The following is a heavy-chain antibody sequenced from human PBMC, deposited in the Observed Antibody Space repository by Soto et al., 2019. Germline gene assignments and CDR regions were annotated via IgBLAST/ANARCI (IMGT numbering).Heavy chain of an antibody. V-gene: IGHV3-30-3*01. CDR3: ARGLSGYSGYGSSGIFDY. CDR2: ISYDGSNK. CDR1: GFTFSSYA. Sequence: PGGSLRLSCAASGFTFSSYAMHWVRQAPGKGLEWVAVISYDGSNKYYADSVKGRFTISRDNSKNTLYLQMNSLRAEDTAVYYCARGLSGYSGYGSSGIFDYWGQGTLVTVSS. D-gene: IGHD5-12*01. J-gene: IGHJ4*02.